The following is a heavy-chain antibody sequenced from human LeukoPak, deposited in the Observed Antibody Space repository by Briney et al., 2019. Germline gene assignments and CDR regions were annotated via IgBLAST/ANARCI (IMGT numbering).Heavy chain of an antibody. D-gene: IGHD3-10*01. J-gene: IGHJ4*02. CDR1: GFTFSSSS. CDR3: ARAPMVRGVITSFDQ. Sequence: GGSLRLSCAASGFTFSSSSMTWVRQAPGRGLEWVSYIDSSSSTIYSADSVRGRFTISRDNAENSLYLQLSSLRDEDTAVYYCARAPMVRGVITSFDQWGQGTLVTVSS. V-gene: IGHV3-48*02. CDR2: IDSSSSTI.